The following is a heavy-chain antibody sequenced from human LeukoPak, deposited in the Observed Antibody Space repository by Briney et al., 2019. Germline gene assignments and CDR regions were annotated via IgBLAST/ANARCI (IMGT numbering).Heavy chain of an antibody. Sequence: GGSLRLSCAASGFTVSSNYMSWVRQAPGKGLEWVSVIYSGGSTYYADSVKGRFTISRDNSKNTLYLQMNSLRAEDTAVYYCARDQLSSWYDFDYWGQGTLVTVSS. CDR3: ARDQLSSWYDFDY. J-gene: IGHJ4*02. CDR2: IYSGGST. V-gene: IGHV3-66*01. D-gene: IGHD6-13*01. CDR1: GFTVSSNY.